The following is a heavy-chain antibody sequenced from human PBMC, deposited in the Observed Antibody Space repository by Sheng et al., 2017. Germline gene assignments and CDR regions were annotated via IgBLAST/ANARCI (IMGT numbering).Heavy chain of an antibody. V-gene: IGHV3-30*04. CDR3: AREGLTYYYGSGSGLCLDY. J-gene: IGHJ4*02. Sequence: QVQLVESGGGVVQPGRSLRLSCAASGFTFSSYAMHWVRQAPGKGLEWVAVISYDGSNKYYADSVKGRFTISRDNSKNTLYLQMNSLRAEDTAVYYCAREGLTYYYGSGSGLCLDYWGQGTLVTVSS. CDR2: ISYDGSNK. D-gene: IGHD3-10*01. CDR1: GFTFSSYA.